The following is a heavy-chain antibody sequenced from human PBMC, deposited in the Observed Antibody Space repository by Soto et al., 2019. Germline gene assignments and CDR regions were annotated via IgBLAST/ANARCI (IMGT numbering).Heavy chain of an antibody. D-gene: IGHD4-17*01. CDR3: ARQPSHDYGDENYYYYYMDV. CDR2: IYPGDSDT. J-gene: IGHJ6*03. Sequence: GESLKISCKGSGYSFTSYWIGWVRQMPGKGLEWMGIIYPGDSDTRYSPSFQGQVTISADKSISTAYLQWSSLKASDTAMYYCARQPSHDYGDENYYYYYMDVWGKGTTVTVSS. V-gene: IGHV5-51*01. CDR1: GYSFTSYW.